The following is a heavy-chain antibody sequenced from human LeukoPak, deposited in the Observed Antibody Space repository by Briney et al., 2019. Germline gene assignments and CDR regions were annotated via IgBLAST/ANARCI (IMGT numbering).Heavy chain of an antibody. CDR1: GFTFSPYS. CDR3: ARRAGAYSHPYDY. V-gene: IGHV3-48*01. J-gene: IGHJ4*02. D-gene: IGHD4/OR15-4a*01. Sequence: GGSLRLSCVVSGFTFSPYSMNWVRQAPGKGLEWVAYISGRTSTIYYADSVYGRFTISRDNAKNTLYLQMNSLRAEDTAVYYCARRAGAYSHPYDYWGQGTLVTVSS. CDR2: ISGRTSTI.